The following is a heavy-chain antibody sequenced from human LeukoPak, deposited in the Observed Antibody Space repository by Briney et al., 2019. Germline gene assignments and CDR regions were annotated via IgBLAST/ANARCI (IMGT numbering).Heavy chain of an antibody. V-gene: IGHV3-43*01. D-gene: IGHD6-13*01. CDR2: ISWDGGST. Sequence: RGSLRLSCAASGFTFDDYTMHWVRQAPGKGLEWVSLISWDGGSTYYADSVKGRFTISRDNSKNSLYLQMNSLRTEDTALYYCAKAHLIAAAGYFDYWGQGTLVTVSS. J-gene: IGHJ4*02. CDR1: GFTFDDYT. CDR3: AKAHLIAAAGYFDY.